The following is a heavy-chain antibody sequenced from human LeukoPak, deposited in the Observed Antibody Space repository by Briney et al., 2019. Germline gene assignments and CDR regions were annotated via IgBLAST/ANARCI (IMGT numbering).Heavy chain of an antibody. CDR2: ISYDGSHK. CDR1: GFIFSSYA. Sequence: GRSLRLSCAASGFIFSSYAMHWVRQAPGKGLEWVAVISYDGSHKYYADSVKGRFTISRDNSKNTLYLQMNSLRAEDTAVYYCAKASPLQQLATVFDYWGQGTLVTVSS. V-gene: IGHV3-30*04. CDR3: AKASPLQQLATVFDY. D-gene: IGHD6-13*01. J-gene: IGHJ4*02.